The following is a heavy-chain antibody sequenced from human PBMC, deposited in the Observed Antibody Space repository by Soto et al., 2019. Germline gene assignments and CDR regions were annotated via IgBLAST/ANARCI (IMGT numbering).Heavy chain of an antibody. CDR2: IIPIFGTA. Sequence: SVKVSCKASGGTFSSYAISWLRQAPGQGLEWMGGIIPIFGTANYAQKFQGRVTITADESTSTAYMELSSLRSEDTAVYYCAREYSSGWPDYRYYYYGMDVWGQGTTVTSP. CDR3: AREYSSGWPDYRYYYYGMDV. CDR1: GGTFSSYA. J-gene: IGHJ6*02. V-gene: IGHV1-69*13. D-gene: IGHD6-19*01.